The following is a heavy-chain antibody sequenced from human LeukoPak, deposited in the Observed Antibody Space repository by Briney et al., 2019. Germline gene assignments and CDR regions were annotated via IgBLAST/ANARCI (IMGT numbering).Heavy chain of an antibody. V-gene: IGHV3-23*01. Sequence: GGSLRLSCAASGFAFSNYAMAWVRQAPGKEPEWVSVITGGGADTYQIDSVKGRFTISRDNSKNTLYLEMNSLRAEDTAVYFCAKGTLGHCNGASCYPLDYWGQGTLVTVSS. CDR1: GFAFSNYA. CDR2: ITGGGADT. CDR3: AKGTLGHCNGASCYPLDY. J-gene: IGHJ4*02. D-gene: IGHD2-15*01.